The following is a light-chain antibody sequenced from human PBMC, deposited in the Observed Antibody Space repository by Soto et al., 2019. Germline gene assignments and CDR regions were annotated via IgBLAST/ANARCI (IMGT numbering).Light chain of an antibody. CDR2: GNS. V-gene: IGLV1-40*01. CDR3: QSFDSSLRGF. J-gene: IGLJ1*01. CDR1: SSDIGAGYD. Sequence: QSVLTQPPSVSGAPGQRVTISCTGSSSDIGAGYDVHWYQQLPGTAPKLLIYGNSNRPSGVPARSSSSKSGTSASLAITGLQAEDEAHYYCQSFDSSLRGFLGIGTKVTV.